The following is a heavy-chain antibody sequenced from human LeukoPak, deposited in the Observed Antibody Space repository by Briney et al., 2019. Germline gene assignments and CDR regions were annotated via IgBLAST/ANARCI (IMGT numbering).Heavy chain of an antibody. CDR2: IIPIFGTA. CDR3: ARWLDQLADAFDI. Sequence: ASVKVSCKASGGTFSSYAISWVRQAPGQGLEWMGGIIPIFGTANYAQKFQGRVTITADESTSTAYMELSSLRSEDTAVYYCARWLDQLADAFDIWGRGTMVTVSS. V-gene: IGHV1-69*13. CDR1: GGTFSSYA. D-gene: IGHD6-19*01. J-gene: IGHJ3*02.